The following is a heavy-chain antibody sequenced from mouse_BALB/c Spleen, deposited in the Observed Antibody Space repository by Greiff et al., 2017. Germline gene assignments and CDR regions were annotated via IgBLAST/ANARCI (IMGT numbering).Heavy chain of an antibody. D-gene: IGHD2-14*01. V-gene: IGHV1-5*01. Sequence: EVQLQQSGTVLARPGASVKMSCKASGYSFTSYWMHWVKQRPGQGLEWIGAIYPGNSDTSYNQKFKGKATLTVDKSSSTAYMHLNSLTSEDSAVYYCARGVYRYDAWFAYWGQGTLVTVSA. CDR2: IYPGNSDT. CDR3: ARGVYRYDAWFAY. CDR1: GYSFTSYW. J-gene: IGHJ3*01.